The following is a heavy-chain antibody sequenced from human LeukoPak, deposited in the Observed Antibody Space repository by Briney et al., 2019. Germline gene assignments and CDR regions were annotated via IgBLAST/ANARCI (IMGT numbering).Heavy chain of an antibody. CDR1: GGSISSYY. D-gene: IGHD5-12*01. CDR3: ARGSIVATRFDY. CDR2: IFYSGTT. V-gene: IGHV4-59*01. Sequence: SETLSLTCTVSGGSISSYYWNWIRQPPGKGLEWIGNIFYSGTTDYNPSLKSRVTLSVDTSKNQFSLKLSSVTAADTAVYYCARGSIVATRFDYWGQGTLVTVSS. J-gene: IGHJ4*02.